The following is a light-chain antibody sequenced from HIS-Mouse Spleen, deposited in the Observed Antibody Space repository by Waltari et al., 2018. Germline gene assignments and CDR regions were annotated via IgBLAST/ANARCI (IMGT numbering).Light chain of an antibody. Sequence: QSVLTQPPSASGTPGQRVTISCSGSSSNIGSNYVYWYQQRPGTATKLLIYRNNPRPSGVPDRFSGSQSGTSASLAISGLRSEDEADYYCAAWDDSLSGPVFGGGTKLTVL. CDR1: SSNIGSNY. V-gene: IGLV1-47*01. J-gene: IGLJ3*02. CDR2: RNN. CDR3: AAWDDSLSGPV.